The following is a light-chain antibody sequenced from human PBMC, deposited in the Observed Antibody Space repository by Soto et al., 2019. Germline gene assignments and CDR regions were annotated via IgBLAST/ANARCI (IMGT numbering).Light chain of an antibody. CDR3: QQYNNWPPIT. V-gene: IGKV3-15*01. CDR1: QSVSSN. Sequence: EIVFTHSPGTLSLSPGERATLSCRASQSVSSNLAWYQQKPGQAPRLLIYGASTRATGIPARFSGSGSGTEFTLTISSLQSEDFAVYYCQQYNNWPPITFGQGTRLEIK. J-gene: IGKJ5*01. CDR2: GAS.